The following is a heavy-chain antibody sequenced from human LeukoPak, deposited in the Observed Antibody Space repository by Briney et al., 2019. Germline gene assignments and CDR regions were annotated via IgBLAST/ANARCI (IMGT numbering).Heavy chain of an antibody. CDR3: ARDGEGGYSYGYVDY. CDR2: ISSDGGRT. D-gene: IGHD5-18*01. J-gene: IGHJ4*02. V-gene: IGHV3-64*01. CDR1: GFSFSTYA. Sequence: GGSLRLSCAASGFSFSTYATHWVRQAPGKGLEYVSAISSDGGRTYYANSVKGRFTISRDNSKNTLYLQMGGLRVEDMAVYYCARDGEGGYSYGYVDYWGQGTLVTVSS.